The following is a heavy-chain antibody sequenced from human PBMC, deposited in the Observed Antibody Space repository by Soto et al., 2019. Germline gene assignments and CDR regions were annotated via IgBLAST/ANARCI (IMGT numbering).Heavy chain of an antibody. CDR2: INPNSGGT. V-gene: IGHV1-2*04. CDR3: ARDLGILTGYPYYYYYGMDV. D-gene: IGHD3-9*01. J-gene: IGHJ6*02. Sequence: ASVKVSCKASGYTFTGYYMHWVRQAPGQGLEWMGWINPNSGGTNYAQKFQGWVTMTRDTSISTAYMELSRLRSDDTAVYYCARDLGILTGYPYYYYYGMDVWGQGTTVTV. CDR1: GYTFTGYY.